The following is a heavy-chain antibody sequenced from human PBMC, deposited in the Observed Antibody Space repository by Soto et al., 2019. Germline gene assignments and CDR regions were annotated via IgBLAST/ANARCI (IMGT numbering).Heavy chain of an antibody. CDR1: GFTFSSYG. D-gene: IGHD4-17*01. CDR3: AKGNVAVTILLFDY. J-gene: IGHJ4*02. CDR2: ISYDGSNK. Sequence: GGSLRLSCAASGFTFSSYGMHWVRQAPGKGLEWVAVISYDGSNKYYADSVKGRFTISRDNSKNTLYLQMNSLRAEDTAVYYCAKGNVAVTILLFDYWGQGTLVTVSS. V-gene: IGHV3-30*18.